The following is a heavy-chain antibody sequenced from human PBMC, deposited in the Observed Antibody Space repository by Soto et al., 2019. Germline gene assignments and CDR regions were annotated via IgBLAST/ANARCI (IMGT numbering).Heavy chain of an antibody. CDR2: IIPIFGTA. CDR1: GGTFSSYA. J-gene: IGHJ4*02. V-gene: IGHV1-69*01. CDR3: AERTSTMVRGVIPHFDY. Sequence: QVQLVQSGAEVKKPGSSVKVSCKASGGTFSSYAISWVRQAPGQGLEWMGGIIPIFGTANYAQKFQGRVTITADESTSTAYMELSSLRSEDTAGYYRAERTSTMVRGVIPHFDYWGQGTLVTVSS. D-gene: IGHD3-10*01.